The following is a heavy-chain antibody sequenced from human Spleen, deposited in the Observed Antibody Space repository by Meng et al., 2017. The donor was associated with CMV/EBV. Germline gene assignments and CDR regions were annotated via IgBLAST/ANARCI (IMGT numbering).Heavy chain of an antibody. J-gene: IGHJ4*02. CDR2: ISPNSGGT. CDR1: GYMFTGHF. Sequence: CKDSGYMFTGHFMHWVRQAPGQGLEWMGWISPNSGGTKYAEKFQDRVTMTRDTSISTAYMELSRLRSDDTAVYYCARDRDGRYYLDYWGQGTLVTVSS. CDR3: ARDRDGRYYLDY. D-gene: IGHD1-26*01. V-gene: IGHV1-2*02.